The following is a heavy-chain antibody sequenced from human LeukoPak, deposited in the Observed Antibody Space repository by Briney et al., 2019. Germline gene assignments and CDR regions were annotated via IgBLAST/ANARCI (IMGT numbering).Heavy chain of an antibody. V-gene: IGHV3-48*03. J-gene: IGHJ6*04. Sequence: GGSLRLSCAASGFTCSSYEMNWVRKAPGKGLEWVSYISSSGSTIYYADSVKGRFTISRDNAKNSLYLQMNSPRAEDPAVYYCAELGITMIGGVWGKGTTVTISS. CDR2: ISSSGSTI. CDR1: GFTCSSYE. CDR3: AELGITMIGGV. D-gene: IGHD3-10*02.